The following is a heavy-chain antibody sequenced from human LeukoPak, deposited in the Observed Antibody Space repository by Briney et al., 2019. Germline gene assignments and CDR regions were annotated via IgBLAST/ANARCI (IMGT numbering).Heavy chain of an antibody. CDR3: ATSDSGWYEA. D-gene: IGHD6-19*01. CDR2: IKQDGSEK. J-gene: IGHJ5*02. V-gene: IGHV3-7*01. CDR1: GFTLSSYW. Sequence: GGSLRLSCAASGFTLSSYWMIWVRQAPGKGLEWVATIKQDGSEKYYVDSVKGRFTISRDNAKNSLYLQMNSLRADDTAVYYCATSDSGWYEAWGQGTLVTVSS.